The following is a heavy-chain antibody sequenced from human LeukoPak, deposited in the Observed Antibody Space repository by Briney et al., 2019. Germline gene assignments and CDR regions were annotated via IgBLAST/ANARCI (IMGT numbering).Heavy chain of an antibody. CDR3: ARGYDFWSGYFDY. V-gene: IGHV4-61*02. CDR2: IYTSGST. J-gene: IGHJ4*02. D-gene: IGHD3-3*01. CDR1: GGSISSGSYY. Sequence: SETLSLTCTVSGGSISSGSYYWSWIRQPAGKGLEWIGRIYTSGSTNYNPSLKSRVTISVDTSKNQFSLKLSSVTAADTAVYYCARGYDFWSGYFDYWGQGTLVTVSS.